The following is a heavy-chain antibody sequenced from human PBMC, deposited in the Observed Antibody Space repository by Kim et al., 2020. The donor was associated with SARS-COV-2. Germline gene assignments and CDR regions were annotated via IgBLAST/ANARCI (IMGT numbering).Heavy chain of an antibody. CDR3: AKDMGPFFSVTTRGNHAFDI. CDR1: GFTFGDYA. Sequence: GGSLRLSCAASGFTFGDYAMHWVRQAPGKGLEWVSGISWNSGSIGYADSVKGRFTISRDNAKNSLYLQMNSLRAEDTALYYCAKDMGPFFSVTTRGNHAFDIWGHGTIVTLSS. V-gene: IGHV3-9*01. D-gene: IGHD4-17*01. CDR2: ISWNSGSI. J-gene: IGHJ3*02.